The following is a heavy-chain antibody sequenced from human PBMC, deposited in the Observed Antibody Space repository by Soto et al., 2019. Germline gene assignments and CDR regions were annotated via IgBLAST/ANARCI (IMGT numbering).Heavy chain of an antibody. Sequence: GASVKVSCKASGGTFSSYAISWVRQAPGQGLEWMGGIIPIFGTANYARKFQGRVTITADESTSTAYMELSSLRSEDTAVYYCARDMGSELSPPGFDYWGQGTLVTVSS. D-gene: IGHD3-16*02. CDR3: ARDMGSELSPPGFDY. V-gene: IGHV1-69*13. J-gene: IGHJ4*02. CDR2: IIPIFGTA. CDR1: GGTFSSYA.